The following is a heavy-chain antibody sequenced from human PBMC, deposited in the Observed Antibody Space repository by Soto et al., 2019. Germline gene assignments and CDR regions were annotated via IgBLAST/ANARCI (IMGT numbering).Heavy chain of an antibody. CDR1: GFTFSIYG. D-gene: IGHD6-6*01. CDR3: AKDVEALARVGGMDV. Sequence: GSVRLSCAASGFTFSIYGMHWVLQAPCKGLEWVAVISYDGSNKYYADSVKGRFTISRDNSKNTLYLQMNSLRAEDTAVYYCAKDVEALARVGGMDVWGQGTTVTVSS. J-gene: IGHJ6*02. V-gene: IGHV3-30*18. CDR2: ISYDGSNK.